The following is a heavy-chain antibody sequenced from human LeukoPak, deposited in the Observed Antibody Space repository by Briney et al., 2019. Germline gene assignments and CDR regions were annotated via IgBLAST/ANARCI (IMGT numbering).Heavy chain of an antibody. CDR1: GFTFDDYA. D-gene: IGHD3-22*01. Sequence: GGSLRLSCAASGFTFDDYAMHWVRQAPGRGLEWVSGISWNSGSIGYADSVKGRFTISRDNSKNTLSLQMNSLRAEDTAVYYCAKESAGDYYDSSAPFGMDVWGQGTTVTVSS. J-gene: IGHJ6*02. CDR2: ISWNSGSI. CDR3: AKESAGDYYDSSAPFGMDV. V-gene: IGHV3-9*01.